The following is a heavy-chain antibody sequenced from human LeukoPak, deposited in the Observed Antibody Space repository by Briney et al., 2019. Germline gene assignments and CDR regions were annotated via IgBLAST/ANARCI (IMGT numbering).Heavy chain of an antibody. CDR2: IKQDGSER. J-gene: IGHJ4*02. CDR1: GFSLSRYY. D-gene: IGHD6-19*01. V-gene: IGHV3-7*04. Sequence: PGGSLRLSCEDSGFSLSRYYMSWVRQAPGKGLEWVANIKQDGSERFYQDSVKGRFAISRDNAKNSRYLQMNSLRAEDTAVYYCARGSGWLIDDWGQGTLVTVSS. CDR3: ARGSGWLIDD.